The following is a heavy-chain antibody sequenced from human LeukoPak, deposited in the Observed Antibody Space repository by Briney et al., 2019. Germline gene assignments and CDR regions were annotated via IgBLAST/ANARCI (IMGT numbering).Heavy chain of an antibody. V-gene: IGHV4-4*07. CDR2: IYTSGAT. J-gene: IGHJ4*02. D-gene: IGHD3-22*01. Sequence: SETLSLTCTVSGDSMSSYYWSWIQQAAGKGLEWIGRIYTSGATNYNPSLKSRVTMSVDTSKNQFSLKLTSVTAADTAVYYCARSYDISGYSVGFDYWGQGTLVIVSS. CDR1: GDSMSSYY. CDR3: ARSYDISGYSVGFDY.